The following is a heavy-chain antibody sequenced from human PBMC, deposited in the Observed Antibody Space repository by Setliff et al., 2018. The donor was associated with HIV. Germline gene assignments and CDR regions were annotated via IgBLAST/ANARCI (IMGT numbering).Heavy chain of an antibody. D-gene: IGHD3-10*01. Sequence: PGGSLRLPCAASGFRFRSHGIHWVRQAPGKGLEWVAFLGSDGINKYYTDSGKGRFTVSRDNSRNILYLQMNSLRVEDTALYYCAKELEEGLWVGDHYFYYGMDVWGQGTMVTVSS. V-gene: IGHV3-30*02. J-gene: IGHJ6*02. CDR1: GFRFRSHG. CDR3: AKELEEGLWVGDHYFYYGMDV. CDR2: LGSDGINK.